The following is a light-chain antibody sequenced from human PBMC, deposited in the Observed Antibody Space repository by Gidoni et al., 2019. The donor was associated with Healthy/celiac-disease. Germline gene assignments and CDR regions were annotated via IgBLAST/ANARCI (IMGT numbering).Light chain of an antibody. V-gene: IGKV4-1*01. J-gene: IGKJ1*01. CDR1: QSVLYSSNNKNY. CDR2: WAS. CDR3: QQYYSSPGA. Sequence: DIVMTQSPDSLAVSLGERATINCKSSQSVLYSSNNKNYLAWYQQKPGQPPKLLIYWASTRESGVPDRFSGSGSGTHFTLTISSLQAEDVAVYYCQQYYSSPGAFXXXTKVEIK.